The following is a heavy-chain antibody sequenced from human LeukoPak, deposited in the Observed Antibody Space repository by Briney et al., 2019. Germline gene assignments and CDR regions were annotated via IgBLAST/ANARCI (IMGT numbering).Heavy chain of an antibody. V-gene: IGHV3-23*01. CDR1: GFTFSGYA. D-gene: IGHD5-12*01. J-gene: IGHJ4*02. Sequence: GGFLRLSCAASGFTFSGYAMSWVRQASGKGLEWGSNFSGGGDHTYYADSVKGRFTISRDKSKNTLHLQMNSLRVEDTAVYYCAKDSGYDFFVDYFDYCGQGALVTVSS. CDR2: FSGGGDHT. CDR3: AKDSGYDFFVDYFDY.